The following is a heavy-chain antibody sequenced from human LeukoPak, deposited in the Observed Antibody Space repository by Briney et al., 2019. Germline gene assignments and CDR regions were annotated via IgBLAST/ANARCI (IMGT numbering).Heavy chain of an antibody. Sequence: QPGGSLRLSCAASGFTFSSYAMSWVRQAPGKGLEWVSSSSGSGGTTYYADSVKGRFTISRDNSMNTLYLQMNSLRAEDAAVYYCANPHVGAVAGTGAFDYWGQGTLVTVSS. CDR2: SSGSGGTT. CDR3: ANPHVGAVAGTGAFDY. V-gene: IGHV3-23*01. CDR1: GFTFSSYA. D-gene: IGHD6-19*01. J-gene: IGHJ4*02.